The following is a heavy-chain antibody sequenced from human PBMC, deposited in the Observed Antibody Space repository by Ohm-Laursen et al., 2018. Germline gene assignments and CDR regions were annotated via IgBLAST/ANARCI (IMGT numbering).Heavy chain of an antibody. J-gene: IGHJ4*02. CDR1: AVSVSSGSYY. D-gene: IGHD1-26*01. CDR3: ARGPGATYFDY. CDR2: IYSSGIT. Sequence: GTLSLTCSVSAVSVSSGSYYWSWIRQPPGKGLEWIGYIYSSGITEYNPSLKSRVTISVDTSKNQFSLKLSSVTAADTAVYYCARGPGATYFDYWGQGTLVTVSS. V-gene: IGHV4-61*01.